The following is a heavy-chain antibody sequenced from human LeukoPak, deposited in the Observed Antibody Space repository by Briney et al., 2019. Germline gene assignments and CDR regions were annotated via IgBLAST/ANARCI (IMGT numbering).Heavy chain of an antibody. CDR3: ARDYDDILTGQAEDYYYTDV. Sequence: ASVKVSCKASGYTFTSYGISWVRQAPGQGLEWMGWISAYNGNTNYAQKLQGRVTMTTDTSTSTAYMELRSLRSDDTAVYYCARDYDDILTGQAEDYYYTDVWGKGTTVTVSS. V-gene: IGHV1-18*01. CDR2: ISAYNGNT. CDR1: GYTFTSYG. J-gene: IGHJ6*03. D-gene: IGHD3-9*01.